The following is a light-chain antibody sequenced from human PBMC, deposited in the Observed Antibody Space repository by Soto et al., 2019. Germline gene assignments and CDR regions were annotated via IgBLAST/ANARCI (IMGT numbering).Light chain of an antibody. Sequence: DIQMTQSPSSVSASVGDRVTITCLASQGVKTDLGWYQQKPGKAPKRLIYAASRLQSGVPSRCSGSGSGTEFTLTSSSLRPEDFSSYPCLQYYGFPLTVGGGTRVEIK. CDR2: AAS. CDR1: QGVKTD. V-gene: IGKV1-17*01. J-gene: IGKJ4*01. CDR3: LQYYGFPLT.